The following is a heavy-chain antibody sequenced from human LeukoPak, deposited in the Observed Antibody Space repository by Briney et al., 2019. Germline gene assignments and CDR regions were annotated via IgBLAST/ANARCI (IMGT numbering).Heavy chain of an antibody. CDR3: GRSLLGGDAFDI. CDR2: TYYRSKWYN. V-gene: IGHV6-1*01. J-gene: IGHJ3*02. Sequence: SQTLSLTCAVSGDSVSSNSAAWNWIRQSPSRGLEWLGRTYYRSKWYNDYAVFVKGRITINPDTSKNQFSLQLNSVTPEDTAVYYCGRSLLGGDAFDIWGQGTMVTVSS. CDR1: GDSVSSNSAA.